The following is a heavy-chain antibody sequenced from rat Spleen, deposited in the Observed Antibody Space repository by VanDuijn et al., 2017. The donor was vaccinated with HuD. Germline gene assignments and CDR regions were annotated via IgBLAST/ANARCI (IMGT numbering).Heavy chain of an antibody. D-gene: IGHD2-2*01. CDR3: TREDTNFPAWFDY. CDR2: ITGSGGNT. V-gene: IGHV5S13*01. Sequence: EVQLVESDGGLVQPGRSLKLSCAASGFTFSNYGMHWIRQAPTKGLEWVASITGSGGNTYYPDSVKGRFTISRDNAKNTLYLQMNSLRSDDTATYYCTREDTNFPAWFDYWGQGTLVTVSS. CDR1: GFTFSNYG. J-gene: IGHJ3*01.